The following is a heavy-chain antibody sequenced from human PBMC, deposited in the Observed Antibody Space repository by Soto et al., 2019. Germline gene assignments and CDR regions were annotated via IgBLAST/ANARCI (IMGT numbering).Heavy chain of an antibody. CDR1: GFPFSSYG. Sequence: QVQLVESGGGVVQPGRSLRLSCAASGFPFSSYGMHWVRQAPGKGLDWVALISYDGTNQYYADSVKGRFTVSGDNSKNTLYLQMSSLRAEDTAVYYCAGGQYYFDYCGQGTLVSVSS. CDR3: AGGQYYFDY. J-gene: IGHJ4*02. V-gene: IGHV3-30*03. CDR2: ISYDGTNQ. D-gene: IGHD2-15*01.